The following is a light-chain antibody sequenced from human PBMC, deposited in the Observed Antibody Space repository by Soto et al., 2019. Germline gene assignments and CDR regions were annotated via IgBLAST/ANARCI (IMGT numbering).Light chain of an antibody. CDR3: QQLSIYPLT. CDR2: VTS. Sequence: IELTQSPSSLSASVGDRVTLTCRASQGMSSYLAWYQQKPGKAPKLLIYVTSTLHTGVPSRFSGSRSGADFTLTISSLQPEDSATYYCQQLSIYPLTFGGGTKVDIK. CDR1: QGMSSY. J-gene: IGKJ4*01. V-gene: IGKV1-9*01.